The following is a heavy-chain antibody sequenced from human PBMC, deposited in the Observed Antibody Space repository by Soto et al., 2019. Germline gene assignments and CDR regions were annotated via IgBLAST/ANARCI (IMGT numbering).Heavy chain of an antibody. V-gene: IGHV1-69*06. J-gene: IGHJ4*02. CDR1: GGTFNNYA. CDR2: IIPISGTT. CDR3: ARWGGLSCSGAVCFKKPFDY. D-gene: IGHD2-8*02. Sequence: QVQLVQSGAEVKRPESSMKVSCKPSGGTFNNYAINWVRQAPVQGLEWMGAIIPISGTTKYAQKFQGRVTITADKSKSTVYMDLSSLRSEDTAVYYCARWGGLSCSGAVCFKKPFDYWGQGTLVTVSS.